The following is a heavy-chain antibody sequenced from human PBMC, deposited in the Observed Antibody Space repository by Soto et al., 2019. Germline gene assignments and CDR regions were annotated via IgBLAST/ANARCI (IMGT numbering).Heavy chain of an antibody. J-gene: IGHJ4*02. V-gene: IGHV2-5*02. CDR2: IYWDDDK. D-gene: IGHD6-19*01. CDR1: GFSLSSTRMA. Sequence: QITLKESGPPLVKPTQTLTLTCTFSGFSLSSTRMAVGWIRQPPERALEWLALIYWDDDKRYSPFLKSRLTITKDTSKNQVVLTMSNMDPVDTARYYCAHIVVAGVGYYFDYWGQGTLVTVSS. CDR3: AHIVVAGVGYYFDY.